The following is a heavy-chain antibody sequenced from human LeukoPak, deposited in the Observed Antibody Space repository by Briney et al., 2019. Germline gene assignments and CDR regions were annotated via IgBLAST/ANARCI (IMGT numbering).Heavy chain of an antibody. D-gene: IGHD3-10*01. CDR2: IYYSGST. Sequence: SETLSLTCTVSGGSISSSSYYWGWIRQPPGKGLEWIGSIYYSGSTYYNPSLKSRVTISVDTSKNQFSLKLSSVTAADTAVYYCARGGGVLWFGRKRDDAFDIWGQGTMVTVSS. V-gene: IGHV4-39*01. CDR1: GGSISSSSYY. CDR3: ARGGGVLWFGRKRDDAFDI. J-gene: IGHJ3*02.